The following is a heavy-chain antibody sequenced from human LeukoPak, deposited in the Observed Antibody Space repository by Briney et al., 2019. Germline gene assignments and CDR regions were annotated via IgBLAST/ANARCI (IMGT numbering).Heavy chain of an antibody. D-gene: IGHD1-14*01. CDR1: GFTFSNSW. J-gene: IGHJ5*02. CDR2: MYGDMIDI. Sequence: GGSLRLSCEASGFTFSNSWMHWVRQTPGKGLVWVSRMYGDMIDISYADSVKGRFTISRDNAKNTLYLQMNSLRAEDTAVYYCARPRKGYNWFDPWGQGTLVTVSS. CDR3: ARPRKGYNWFDP. V-gene: IGHV3-74*01.